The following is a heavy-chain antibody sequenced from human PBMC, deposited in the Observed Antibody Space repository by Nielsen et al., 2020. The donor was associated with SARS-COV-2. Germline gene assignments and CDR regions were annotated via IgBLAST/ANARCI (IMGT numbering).Heavy chain of an antibody. D-gene: IGHD3/OR15-3a*01. V-gene: IGHV3-7*03. CDR3: ARGTGEDY. CDR2: IKQDGSEK. CDR1: GFTFSSYW. J-gene: IGHJ4*02. Sequence: GESLKISCAASGFTFSSYWMSWVRQAPGKGLEWVANIKQDGSEKFYVDSVKGRFTISRDNAKNSLYLQMNSLRAEDTAVYYCARGTGEDYWGQGTLVTVSS.